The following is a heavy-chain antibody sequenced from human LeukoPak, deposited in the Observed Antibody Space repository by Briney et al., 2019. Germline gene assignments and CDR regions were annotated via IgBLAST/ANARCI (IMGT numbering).Heavy chain of an antibody. D-gene: IGHD2-15*01. CDR2: IKQDGSEK. Sequence: HGGSLRLSCAASGFTFSSYWMSWVRQAPGKGLEWVANIKQDGSEKYYVDSVKGRFTISRDNAKNALYLQMNSLRAEDTAVYYCAKGGYCSGGSCLNPGYWGQGTLVTVSS. CDR1: GFTFSSYW. CDR3: AKGGYCSGGSCLNPGY. V-gene: IGHV3-7*01. J-gene: IGHJ4*02.